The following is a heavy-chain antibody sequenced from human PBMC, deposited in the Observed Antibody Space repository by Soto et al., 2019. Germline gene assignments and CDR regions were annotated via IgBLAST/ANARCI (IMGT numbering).Heavy chain of an antibody. D-gene: IGHD3-22*01. CDR1: GGTFSSYA. J-gene: IGHJ4*02. CDR3: AASNYYDSSGYLGY. V-gene: IGHV1-69*13. CDR2: IIPIFGTA. Sequence: ASVKVSCKASGGTFSSYAISWVRQAPGQGLEWMGGIIPIFGTANYAQKFQGRVTITADESTSTAYMELSSLRSEDTAVYYCAASNYYDSSGYLGYWGQGTLVTVS.